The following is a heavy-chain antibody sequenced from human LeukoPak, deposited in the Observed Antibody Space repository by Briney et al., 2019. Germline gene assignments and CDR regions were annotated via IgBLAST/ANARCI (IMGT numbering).Heavy chain of an antibody. J-gene: IGHJ4*02. CDR3: ARRADNYDSSCYQH. Sequence: VSVKVSCKTSGYTFTSYDINWVRQATGQGLEWMGWMNPNSGNTGYAQKFQGRVTLTRDTSKNTAYLELSSLRSQDTAVYYCARRADNYDSSCYQHWGQGTLVAVSS. V-gene: IGHV1-8*01. CDR1: GYTFTSYD. CDR2: MNPNSGNT. D-gene: IGHD3-22*01.